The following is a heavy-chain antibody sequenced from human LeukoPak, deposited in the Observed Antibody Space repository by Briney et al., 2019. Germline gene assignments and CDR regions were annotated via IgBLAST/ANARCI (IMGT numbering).Heavy chain of an antibody. J-gene: IGHJ6*03. V-gene: IGHV3-66*02. CDR2: IYSGGST. Sequence: PGGSLRLSCAASGFTVSSNYMSWVRQAPGKGLEWVSVIYSGGSTYYADSVKGRFTISRANSKNTLYLQMNSLRAEDKAVYYCARDVREQQLANYYYYYMDVWGKGTTVTVSS. D-gene: IGHD6-13*01. CDR3: ARDVREQQLANYYYYYMDV. CDR1: GFTVSSNY.